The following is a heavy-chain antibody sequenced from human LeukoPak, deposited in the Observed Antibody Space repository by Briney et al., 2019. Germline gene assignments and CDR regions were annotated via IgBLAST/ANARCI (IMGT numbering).Heavy chain of an antibody. D-gene: IGHD6-19*01. CDR3: ANHPIAVAGPFDY. J-gene: IGHJ4*02. V-gene: IGHV3-15*01. CDR1: GFTFSNAW. CDR2: IKSKTDGGTT. Sequence: GGSLRLSCAASGFTFSNAWMSWVRQAPGKGLEWVGRIKSKTDGGTTDYAAPVKGRFTISRDDSKNTLYLQMNSLRAEDTAVYYCANHPIAVAGPFDYWGQGTLVTVSS.